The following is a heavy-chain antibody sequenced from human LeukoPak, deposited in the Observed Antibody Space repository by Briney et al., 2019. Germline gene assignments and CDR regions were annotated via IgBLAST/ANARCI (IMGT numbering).Heavy chain of an antibody. CDR1: GYSISSGYY. CDR2: IYHSGST. D-gene: IGHD2-2*01. J-gene: IGHJ6*03. V-gene: IGHV4-38-2*01. CDR3: ARVHCSSTSCSREDYYYYMDV. Sequence: SETLSLTCAVSGYSISSGYYWGWIRQPPGKGLERIGSIYHSGSTYYNPSLKSRVTISVDTSKNQFSLKLSSVTAADTAVYYCARVHCSSTSCSREDYYYYMDVWGKGTTVTVSS.